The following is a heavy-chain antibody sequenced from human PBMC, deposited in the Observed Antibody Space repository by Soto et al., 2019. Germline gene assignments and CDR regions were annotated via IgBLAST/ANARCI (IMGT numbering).Heavy chain of an antibody. CDR3: ARDRPYGDYDLDY. CDR2: IWYDGSNK. Sequence: GRSLILSCAAAGLTFSIYGMHWVRQSPGKGLEWVAVIWYDGSNKYYADSVKGRFTISRDNSKNTLYLQMNSLRAEDTAVYYCARDRPYGDYDLDYWGQGTLVTVSS. V-gene: IGHV3-33*01. J-gene: IGHJ4*02. D-gene: IGHD4-17*01. CDR1: GLTFSIYG.